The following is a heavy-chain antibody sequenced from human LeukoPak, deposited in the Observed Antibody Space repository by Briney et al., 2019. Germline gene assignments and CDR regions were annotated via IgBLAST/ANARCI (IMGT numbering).Heavy chain of an antibody. V-gene: IGHV1-8*01. CDR1: GYTFTIYD. J-gene: IGHJ4*02. CDR2: MNPNSGNT. Sequence: ASVNVSCKASGYTFTIYDINWVRHATGQGLEWMGWMNPNSGNTGYAQKLQGRVTMTRNTYISTAYMELSSLRSEDTVVYWCARGAGVTIFGVVIRYYFDYWGQGTLVTVS. D-gene: IGHD3-3*01. CDR3: ARGAGVTIFGVVIRYYFDY.